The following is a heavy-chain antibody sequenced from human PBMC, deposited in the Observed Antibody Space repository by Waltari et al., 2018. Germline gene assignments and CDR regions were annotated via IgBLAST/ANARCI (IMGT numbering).Heavy chain of an antibody. D-gene: IGHD5-12*01. J-gene: IGHJ3*02. CDR1: GFTVSITY. V-gene: IGHV3-53*01. CDR3: AVSGYGALDAFDI. CDR2: IYSGGST. Sequence: EVQLVVSGGGLIQPGGSLRLYWSASGFTVSITYMRWVAQAPGKGLEWVSVIYSGGSTYYADSVKGRFTISRDNSKNTLYLQMNSLRAEDTAVYYCAVSGYGALDAFDIWGQGTMVTVSS.